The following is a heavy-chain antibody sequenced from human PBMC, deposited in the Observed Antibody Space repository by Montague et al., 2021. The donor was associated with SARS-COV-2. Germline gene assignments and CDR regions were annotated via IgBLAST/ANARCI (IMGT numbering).Heavy chain of an antibody. J-gene: IGHJ6*03. Sequence: SLRLSCAASGFTFSSYGIHWVRQAPGMGLEWVAVISYDGSNKYYADSVKGRFTISRDNSKNTLYLQMNSLRAEDTAVYYCAKDRQYCSSTSCYNYGYYYYYMDVWGKGTTVTVSS. CDR3: AKDRQYCSSTSCYNYGYYYYYMDV. D-gene: IGHD2-2*02. V-gene: IGHV3-30*18. CDR2: ISYDGSNK. CDR1: GFTFSSYG.